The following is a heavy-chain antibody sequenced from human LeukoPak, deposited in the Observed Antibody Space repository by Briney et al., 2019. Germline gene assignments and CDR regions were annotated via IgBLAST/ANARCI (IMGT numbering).Heavy chain of an antibody. D-gene: IGHD3-16*01. Sequence: SQTLSLTCSVSGGSISSGRYYSAWIRQPPGKGLEWIARVFYTGSIHKNPSLQSRVTMSVDTSKNQVSLNLRSVTAPDTAVYYCARRQALRHYFDYWGQGLLVTVS. V-gene: IGHV4-39*01. CDR1: GGSISSGRYY. CDR2: VFYTGSI. J-gene: IGHJ4*02. CDR3: ARRQALRHYFDY.